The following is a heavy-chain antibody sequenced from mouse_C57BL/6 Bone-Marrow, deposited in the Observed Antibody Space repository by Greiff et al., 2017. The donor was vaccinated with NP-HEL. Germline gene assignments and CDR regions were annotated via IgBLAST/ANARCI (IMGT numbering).Heavy chain of an antibody. J-gene: IGHJ3*01. CDR1: GYTFTDYN. V-gene: IGHV1-18*01. Sequence: EVQLQQSGPELVKPGASVKIPCKASGYTFTDYNIDWVKQSHGKSLEWIGDINPNNGGTNYNQKFKGKATLTVDKSSSTAYMELRSLTSEASAVFDCAREDKGSCFWFACWGQGTLVTVSA. CDR2: INPNNGGT. CDR3: AREDKGSCFWFAC. D-gene: IGHD1-1*01.